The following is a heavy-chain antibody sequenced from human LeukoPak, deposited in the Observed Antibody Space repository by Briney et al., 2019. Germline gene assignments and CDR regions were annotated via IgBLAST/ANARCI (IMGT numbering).Heavy chain of an antibody. V-gene: IGHV4-34*01. CDR3: ARHPLWFGAPLDY. D-gene: IGHD3-10*01. CDR2: INHSGST. J-gene: IGHJ4*02. Sequence: PSETLSLTCAVYGGSFSGYYWSWIRQPPGKGLEWIGEINHSGSTNYNPSLKSRVTISVDTSKNQFSLKLSSVTAADTAVYYCARHPLWFGAPLDYWGQGTLVTVSS. CDR1: GGSFSGYY.